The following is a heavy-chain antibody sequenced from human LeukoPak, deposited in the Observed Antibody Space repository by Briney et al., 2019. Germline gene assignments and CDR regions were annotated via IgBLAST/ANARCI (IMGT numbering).Heavy chain of an antibody. J-gene: IGHJ4*02. CDR2: INHSGST. V-gene: IGHV4-34*01. D-gene: IGHD5-24*01. CDR3: ARVKDGYNRY. Sequence: SETLSLTCAVYGGSFSSYYWSWIRQPPGKGLEWIGEINHSGSTNYNPSLKSRVTISVDTSKNQFSLKLSSVTAADTAVYYCARVKDGYNRYWGQGTLVTVSS. CDR1: GGSFSSYY.